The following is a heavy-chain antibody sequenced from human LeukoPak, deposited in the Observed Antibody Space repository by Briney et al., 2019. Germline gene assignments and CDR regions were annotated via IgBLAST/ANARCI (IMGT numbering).Heavy chain of an antibody. D-gene: IGHD6-13*01. V-gene: IGHV1-18*01. J-gene: IGHJ3*02. CDR1: GYTFTNYG. CDR3: ARDQSVRLLQTSSTYFKHVFAI. CDR2: ISAYNGNT. Sequence: ASVKVSFKTSGYTFTNYGISWVRQAPGLGLEWMGWISAYNGNTNYAQKVQGRVTMTTDTSTSTAYMELRSLRFDDTAVYYCARDQSVRLLQTSSTYFKHVFAIWGQGSMVTVSS.